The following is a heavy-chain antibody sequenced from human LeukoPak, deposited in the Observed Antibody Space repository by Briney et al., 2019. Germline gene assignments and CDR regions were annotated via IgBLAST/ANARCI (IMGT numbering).Heavy chain of an antibody. CDR1: GGSISSYY. Sequence: SETLSLTCTVSGGSISSYYWSWIRQPPGKGLEWIGYIYYSGSTNYNPSLKSRVTISVDTSKNQFSLKLSSVTAADTAVYYCARESPSHGYSYGNMYYYMDVWGKGTTVTVSS. CDR3: ARESPSHGYSYGNMYYYMDV. CDR2: IYYSGST. D-gene: IGHD5-18*01. V-gene: IGHV4-59*01. J-gene: IGHJ6*03.